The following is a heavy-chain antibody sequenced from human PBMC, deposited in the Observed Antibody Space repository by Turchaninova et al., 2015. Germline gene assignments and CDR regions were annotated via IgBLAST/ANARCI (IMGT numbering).Heavy chain of an antibody. J-gene: IGHJ5*02. CDR3: ARAERGDSIEGWFDP. Sequence: LHSWGGLVQPGGSLRLSCAASGFTFSSYWMSWVRQAPGKGLEWVANIKQDGSEKYYVDSVKGRFTISRENAKNSLYLQMNSLRAEDTAVYYCARAERGDSIEGWFDPWGQGTLVTVSS. D-gene: IGHD2/OR15-2a*01. CDR1: GFTFSSYW. V-gene: IGHV3-7*03. CDR2: IKQDGSEK.